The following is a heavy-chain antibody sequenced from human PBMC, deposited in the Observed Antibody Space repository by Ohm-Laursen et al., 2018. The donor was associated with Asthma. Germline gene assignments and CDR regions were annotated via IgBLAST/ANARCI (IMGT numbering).Heavy chain of an antibody. CDR3: AKGHGGRYNWNYGDY. V-gene: IGHV3-30*18. D-gene: IGHD1-20*01. J-gene: IGHJ4*02. CDR1: GFTFSSYG. Sequence: SLRLSCAASGFTFSSYGMHWVRQAPGKGLEWVAVISYDGSNKYYADSVKGRFTISRDNSKNTLYLQMNSLRAEDTAVYYCAKGHGGRYNWNYGDYWGQGTLVTVSS. CDR2: ISYDGSNK.